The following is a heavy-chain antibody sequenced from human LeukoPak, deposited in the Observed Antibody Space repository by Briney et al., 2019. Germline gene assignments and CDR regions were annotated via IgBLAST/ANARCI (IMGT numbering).Heavy chain of an antibody. J-gene: IGHJ3*02. Sequence: SETLSLTCTVSGGSISSYYWSWIRRPPGKGLEWIGYIYYSGSTNYNPSLKSRVTISVDTSKNQFSLKLSSVTAADTAVYYCARAGFLGVAFDIWGQGTMVTVSS. V-gene: IGHV4-59*01. D-gene: IGHD3-3*01. CDR3: ARAGFLGVAFDI. CDR2: IYYSGST. CDR1: GGSISSYY.